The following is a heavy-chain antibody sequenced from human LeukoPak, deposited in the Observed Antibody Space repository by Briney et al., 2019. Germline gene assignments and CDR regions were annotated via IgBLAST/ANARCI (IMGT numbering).Heavy chain of an antibody. CDR1: GFTFSSYW. V-gene: IGHV3-7*01. Sequence: GGSLRLSCAASGFTFSSYWMSWVRQAPGKGLEWVANIKQDGSEKYYVDSVKGRFTISRDNAKNSLYLQMNSLRAEDTAVYYCARVYFSSSWCIGYYYYYSMDVWGKGTTGTASS. CDR3: ARVYFSSSWCIGYYYYYSMDV. D-gene: IGHD6-13*01. J-gene: IGHJ6*03. CDR2: IKQDGSEK.